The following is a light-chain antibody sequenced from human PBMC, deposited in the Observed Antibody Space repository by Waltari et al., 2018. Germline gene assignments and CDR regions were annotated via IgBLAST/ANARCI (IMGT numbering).Light chain of an antibody. V-gene: IGLV2-23*02. Sequence: QSALTQPASVSGSPGHSITIPCTGTSSHVGTYTRLSWYQPHPGKAPKLMIYAVSKRPSGVSDRFSGSKSGDMASLTISGLQPEDEAEYFCSSYAGSSKGVFGGGTKVTVL. CDR1: SSHVGTYTR. CDR3: SSYAGSSKGV. J-gene: IGLJ2*01. CDR2: AVS.